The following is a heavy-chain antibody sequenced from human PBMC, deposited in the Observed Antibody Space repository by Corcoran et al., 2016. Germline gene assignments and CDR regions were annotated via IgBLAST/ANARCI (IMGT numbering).Heavy chain of an antibody. CDR3: AHCAVVNGYLAEYFKF. CDR2: IYWNDDK. Sequence: QITLKESGPTLVKPTQTLTLTCTFSGFSLTTSGVGVGWIHQTPGKALEWLAFIYWNDDKRYSTSLKSRLTSTKDTSKNQVVLTMTNIDPLDTASYYCAHCAVVNGYLAEYFKFWGQGTLVTVSS. J-gene: IGHJ1*01. CDR1: GFSLTTSGVG. D-gene: IGHD4-17*01. V-gene: IGHV2-5*01.